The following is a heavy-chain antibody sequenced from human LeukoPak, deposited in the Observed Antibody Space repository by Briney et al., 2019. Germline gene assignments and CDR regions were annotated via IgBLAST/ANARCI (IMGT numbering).Heavy chain of an antibody. V-gene: IGHV4-59*01. CDR2: IYDSGST. J-gene: IGHJ2*01. Sequence: SETLSLTCTVSGGSISRYYWSWIRQPPGKGLEWIGYIYDSGSTNYNPSLKSRVTISVDTSKKQFSLNLSSVTAADTAVYYCARGAYYYDSSGYNWYFDLWGRGTLVTVSS. CDR3: ARGAYYYDSSGYNWYFDL. D-gene: IGHD3-22*01. CDR1: GGSISRYY.